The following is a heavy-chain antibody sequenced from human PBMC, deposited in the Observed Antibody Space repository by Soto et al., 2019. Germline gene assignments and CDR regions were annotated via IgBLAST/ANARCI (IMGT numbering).Heavy chain of an antibody. Sequence: QLVQSGAAVKKPGSSVKVSCRTTGDTFNRNAISWVRQAPGQGLEWLGGIIPYFGTQNYAKKFQGRVTVTADKATSTAYLELSSLAFEDMAVYFCARTTPQACSFTQVFDLWRQGTVVTVSS. CDR2: IIPYFGTQ. J-gene: IGHJ4*02. CDR3: ARTTPQACSFTQVFDL. CDR1: GDTFNRNA. V-gene: IGHV1-69*06.